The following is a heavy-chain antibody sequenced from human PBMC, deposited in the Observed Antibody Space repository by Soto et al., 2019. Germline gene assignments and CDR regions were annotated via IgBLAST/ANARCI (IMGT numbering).Heavy chain of an antibody. CDR2: IYSGGST. J-gene: IGHJ4*02. V-gene: IGHV3-53*01. Sequence: GGSLRLSCAASGFTVSSNYMSWVRQAPGKGLEWVSVIYSGGSTYYADSVKGRFTIARDNSKNTPSLQMNSLRAEDTAVYYCASTAAAGTGFALDYWGQGTLVTVSS. CDR1: GFTVSSNY. CDR3: ASTAAAGTGFALDY. D-gene: IGHD6-13*01.